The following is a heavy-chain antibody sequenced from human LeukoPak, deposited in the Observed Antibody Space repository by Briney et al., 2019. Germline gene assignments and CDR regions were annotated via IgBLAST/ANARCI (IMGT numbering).Heavy chain of an antibody. Sequence: GGSLRLSCAASEFIFSYYWMSWVRQAPGKGLEWVASIKQDGSESRYVLSVKGRFTISRDNAKNSLYLQMNSLRVEDTAVYYCANPRDSSTWYTFDYWGQGTLVTVSS. CDR3: ANPRDSSTWYTFDY. CDR1: EFIFSYYW. CDR2: IKQDGSES. D-gene: IGHD6-13*01. V-gene: IGHV3-7*01. J-gene: IGHJ4*02.